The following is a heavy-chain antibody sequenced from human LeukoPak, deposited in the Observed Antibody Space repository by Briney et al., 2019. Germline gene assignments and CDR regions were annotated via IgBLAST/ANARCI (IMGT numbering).Heavy chain of an antibody. CDR2: ISSSSTI. D-gene: IGHD2-15*01. CDR1: GFTFSSYS. Sequence: GGSLRLSCAASGFTFSSYSMNWVRQAPGKGLEWVSYISSSSTIYYADSVKGRFTISRDNAKNSLYLQMNSLRAEDTAVYYCARVGCSGGSCQSVTFDYWGQGTLVTVSS. V-gene: IGHV3-48*04. CDR3: ARVGCSGGSCQSVTFDY. J-gene: IGHJ4*02.